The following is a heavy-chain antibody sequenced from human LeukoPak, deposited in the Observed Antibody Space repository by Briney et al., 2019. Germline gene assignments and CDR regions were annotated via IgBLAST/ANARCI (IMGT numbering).Heavy chain of an antibody. CDR1: GFTFSSYE. CDR3: ARERIAAAGWFDP. CDR2: ISSSGSYI. V-gene: IGHV3-48*03. D-gene: IGHD6-13*01. J-gene: IGHJ5*02. Sequence: GGSLRLSCAASGFTFSSYEMNWVRQAPGKGLEWVSYISSSGSYIYYADSVKGRFTISRDNAKNSLYLQMNSLRAEDTAVYYCARERIAAAGWFDPWGQGTLVTVSS.